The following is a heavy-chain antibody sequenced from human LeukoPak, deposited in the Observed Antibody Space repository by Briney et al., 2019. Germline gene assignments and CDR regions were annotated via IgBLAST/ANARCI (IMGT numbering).Heavy chain of an antibody. CDR1: GGSISSGSYY. J-gene: IGHJ6*02. V-gene: IGHV4-61*01. Sequence: PSETLSLTCTGSGGSISSGSYYWSWIRQPPGKGVEGIGYIYYSGSTNYNPSLKSRVTISVDTSKNQFSLKLSSVTAADTAVYYCARHGLDSSGRYQGYYYGMDVWGQGTTVTVSS. D-gene: IGHD6-19*01. CDR3: ARHGLDSSGRYQGYYYGMDV. CDR2: IYYSGST.